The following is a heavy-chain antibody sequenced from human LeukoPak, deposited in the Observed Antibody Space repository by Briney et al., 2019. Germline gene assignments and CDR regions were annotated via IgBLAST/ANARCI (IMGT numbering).Heavy chain of an antibody. CDR3: SLDGGRDYYYGSGLEY. D-gene: IGHD3-10*01. CDR2: INPGGGGT. Sequence: ASVKVSCKAPGYTFTSDYIHWVRQAPGQGLEWMGRINPGGGGTSYAQKFQGRVTMTRDTSTSTVYMDLSSPRFEDTAVYYCSLDGGRDYYYGSGLEYWGQGTLVTVSS. J-gene: IGHJ4*02. V-gene: IGHV1-46*03. CDR1: GYTFTSDY.